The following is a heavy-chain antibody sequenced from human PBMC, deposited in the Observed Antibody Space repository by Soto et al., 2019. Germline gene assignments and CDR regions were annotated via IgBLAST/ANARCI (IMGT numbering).Heavy chain of an antibody. Sequence: SLRLSCAASGFTFCSYAMHWVRQAPGKGLEWVAVISYDGSNKYYADSVKGRFTISRDNSKNTLYLQMNSLRAEDTAVYYCARDRHSRRITIFGVVIMDYYYGMDVWGQGTTVTVSS. CDR2: ISYDGSNK. V-gene: IGHV3-30-3*01. CDR1: GFTFCSYA. J-gene: IGHJ6*02. CDR3: ARDRHSRRITIFGVVIMDYYYGMDV. D-gene: IGHD3-3*01.